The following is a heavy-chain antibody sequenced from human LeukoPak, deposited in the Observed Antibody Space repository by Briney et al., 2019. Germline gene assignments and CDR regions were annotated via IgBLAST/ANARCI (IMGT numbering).Heavy chain of an antibody. CDR2: INHSGST. V-gene: IGHV4-34*01. CDR1: GGSFSGYY. J-gene: IGHJ6*03. Sequence: SETLSLTCAVYGGSFSGYYWSWIRQPPGEGLEWIGEINHSGSTNYNPSLKSRVTISVDTSKNQFSLKLSSVTAADTAVYYCAGAVNYDSSGYYRGYYMDVWGKGTTVTVSS. D-gene: IGHD3-22*01. CDR3: AGAVNYDSSGYYRGYYMDV.